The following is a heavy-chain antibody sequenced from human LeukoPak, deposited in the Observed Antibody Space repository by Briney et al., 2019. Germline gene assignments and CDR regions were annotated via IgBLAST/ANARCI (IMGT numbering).Heavy chain of an antibody. J-gene: IGHJ4*02. CDR2: INPNSGGT. V-gene: IGHV1-2*02. Sequence: ASVKVSCKASGYTFTGYYMHWERQAPGQGLERMGWINPNSGGTNYAQKFQGRVTMTRDTSISTAYMELSRLRSDDTAVYYCASPNAYYYDSSGSTGFDYWGQGTLVTVSS. CDR1: GYTFTGYY. CDR3: ASPNAYYYDSSGSTGFDY. D-gene: IGHD3-22*01.